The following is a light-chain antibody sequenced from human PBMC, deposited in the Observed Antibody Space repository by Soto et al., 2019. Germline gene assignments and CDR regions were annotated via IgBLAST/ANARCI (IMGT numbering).Light chain of an antibody. CDR3: QVWDSTSGHVV. J-gene: IGLJ2*01. CDR2: FDS. CDR1: NIGSKS. V-gene: IGLV3-21*04. Sequence: SYVVTQPPSVSVAPGKTASITCGGNNIGSKSVHWYQQKPGQAPVVVISFDSDRPSGIPERFSGSNSGNTAALTIGRVEAGDEDDCYCQVWDSTSGHVVFGGGTKLTVL.